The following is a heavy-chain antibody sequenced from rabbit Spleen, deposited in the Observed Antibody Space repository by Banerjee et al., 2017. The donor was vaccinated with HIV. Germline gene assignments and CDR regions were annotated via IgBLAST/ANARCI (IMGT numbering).Heavy chain of an antibody. J-gene: IGHJ4*01. CDR2: IDPVFGST. V-gene: IGHV1S7*01. CDR1: GFTLSSYY. CDR3: ARGPPYAGYTTYGYVYFNL. D-gene: IGHD7-1*01. Sequence: QLEESGGGLVQPGGSLKLSCTASGFTLSSYYMNWVRQAPGKGLEWIGYIDPVFGSTYYANWVNGRFTISSDNAQNTLYLQLKSLTAADTATYFCARGPPYAGYTTYGYVYFNLWGPGTLVTVS.